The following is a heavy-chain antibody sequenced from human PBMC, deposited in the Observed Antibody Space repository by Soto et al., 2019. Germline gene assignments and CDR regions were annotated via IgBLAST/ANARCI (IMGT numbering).Heavy chain of an antibody. CDR2: ITPAFGTT. D-gene: IGHD2-21*02. Sequence: VHLLRPGPEWKKPGSSLKISSRAPGRTSGNGPITWCGQAPGQGFEWMGGITPAFGTTNFARMFQGRLTITADEPTTTAYLELSSLTSEDTAVYHCATWAGLVTYRGFIGPLDFWGQGTLVTVSS. CDR3: ATWAGLVTYRGFIGPLDF. CDR1: GRTSGNGP. V-gene: IGHV1-69*12. J-gene: IGHJ4*02.